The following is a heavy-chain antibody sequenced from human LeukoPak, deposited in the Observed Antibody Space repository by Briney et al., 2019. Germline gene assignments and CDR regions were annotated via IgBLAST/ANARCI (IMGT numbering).Heavy chain of an antibody. Sequence: SETLSLTCTVSGGSISNSFYYWGWIRQPPGKGLEWIGNIYYSGSTYYNPSLKSRVTMSLDTSKNQFSLKLNSVTAADTAVYYCAYQLGYYYYIDVWGKGTTVTVSS. CDR1: GGSISNSFYY. CDR3: AYQLGYYYYIDV. J-gene: IGHJ6*03. D-gene: IGHD1-1*01. V-gene: IGHV4-39*07. CDR2: IYYSGST.